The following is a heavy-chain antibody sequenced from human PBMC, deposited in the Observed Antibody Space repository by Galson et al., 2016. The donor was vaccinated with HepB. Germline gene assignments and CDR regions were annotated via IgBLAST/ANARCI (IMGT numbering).Heavy chain of an antibody. D-gene: IGHD1-26*01. CDR2: NYDGGSP. CDR3: ARAEVTGGIYYFYYGMEV. J-gene: IGHJ6*04. Sequence: ETLSLTCNVSGGSIGTYYWSWIRKPPGKGLQYIGYNYDGGSPNYNPSLKSRATISLDTSKNQLSLTLRSVTAADTAVYYCARAEVTGGIYYFYYGMEVWGKGTTVTVSS. V-gene: IGHV4-59*01. CDR1: GGSIGTYY.